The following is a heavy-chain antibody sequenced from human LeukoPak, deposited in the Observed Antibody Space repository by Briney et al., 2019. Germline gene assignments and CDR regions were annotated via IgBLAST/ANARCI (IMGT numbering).Heavy chain of an antibody. CDR2: ISKDGSTK. J-gene: IGHJ4*02. CDR1: GFTFSSYA. CDR3: ARVEDSSGWSSEY. D-gene: IGHD6-19*01. V-gene: IGHV3-30*04. Sequence: PGGSLRLSCAASGFTFSSYAMHWVRQAPGKGLEWVAVISKDGSTKYYADSVKGRFTISRDNSKNTLYLQMNSLRAEDTAVYYCARVEDSSGWSSEYWGQGSLVTVSS.